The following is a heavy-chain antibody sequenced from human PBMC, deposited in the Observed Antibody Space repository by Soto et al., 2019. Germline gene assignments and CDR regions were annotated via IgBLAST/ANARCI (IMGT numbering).Heavy chain of an antibody. CDR2: IDYSGST. Sequence: SETLSLTCTVSGGSISSSSYYWGWIRQPPGKGLEWIGSIDYSGSTYYNPSLKSRVTISVDTSKNQFSLKLSSVTAADTAVYYCARRGVFTIFGVVISDYYYYYGMDVWGQGTTVTVSS. CDR1: GGSISSSSYY. CDR3: ARRGVFTIFGVVISDYYYYYGMDV. V-gene: IGHV4-39*01. J-gene: IGHJ6*02. D-gene: IGHD3-3*01.